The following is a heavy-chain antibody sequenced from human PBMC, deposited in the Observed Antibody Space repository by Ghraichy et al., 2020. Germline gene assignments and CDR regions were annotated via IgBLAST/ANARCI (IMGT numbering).Heavy chain of an antibody. CDR3: ARDLYCSGGSCYDVPEVY. CDR1: GFTFSSYA. J-gene: IGHJ4*02. D-gene: IGHD2-15*01. V-gene: IGHV3-30-3*01. Sequence: SLNISCAASGFTFSSYAMHWVRQAPGKGLEWVAVISYDGSNKYYADSVKGRFTISRDNSKNTLYLQMNSLRAEDTAVYYCARDLYCSGGSCYDVPEVYWGQGTLVTVSS. CDR2: ISYDGSNK.